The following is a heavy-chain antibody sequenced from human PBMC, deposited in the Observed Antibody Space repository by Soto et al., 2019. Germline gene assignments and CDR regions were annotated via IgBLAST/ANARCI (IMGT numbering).Heavy chain of an antibody. J-gene: IGHJ6*03. CDR3: ARHQVLRFLEWLFPDPTLDYYMDV. CDR1: GGSISSYY. D-gene: IGHD3-3*01. CDR2: IYYSGST. Sequence: SETLSLTCTVSGGSISSYYWSWIRQPPGKGLEWIGYIYYSGSTNYNPSLKSRVTISVDTSKNQFSLKLSSVTAADTAVYYCARHQVLRFLEWLFPDPTLDYYMDVWGKGTTVTVSS. V-gene: IGHV4-59*08.